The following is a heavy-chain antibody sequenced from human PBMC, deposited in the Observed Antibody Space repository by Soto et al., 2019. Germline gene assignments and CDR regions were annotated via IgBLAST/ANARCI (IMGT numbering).Heavy chain of an antibody. CDR2: VYYSGST. CDR1: GGSISSGDYY. J-gene: IGHJ5*02. Sequence: SETLSLTCTVSGGSISSGDYYWSWIRQPPGKGLEWIGYVYYSGSTYYNPSLKSRVTISVDTSKNQFSLKLSSVTAADTAVYYCARNKFATGTTHNWFDPWGQGTLVTAPQ. D-gene: IGHD1-7*01. CDR3: ARNKFATGTTHNWFDP. V-gene: IGHV4-30-4*01.